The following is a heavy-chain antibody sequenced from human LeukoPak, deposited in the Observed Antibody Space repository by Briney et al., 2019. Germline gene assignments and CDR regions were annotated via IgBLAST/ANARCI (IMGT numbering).Heavy chain of an antibody. CDR2: IYYSGST. V-gene: IGHV4-39*01. D-gene: IGHD2-15*01. CDR1: GGSISSSSYY. Sequence: SETLSLTCTVSGGSISSSSYYWGWIRQPPRKGLEWIGSIYYSGSTYYNPSLKSRVTISVDTSKNQFSLKLSSATAADTAVYYCARRFVRWYFDYWGQGTLVTVSS. J-gene: IGHJ4*02. CDR3: ARRFVRWYFDY.